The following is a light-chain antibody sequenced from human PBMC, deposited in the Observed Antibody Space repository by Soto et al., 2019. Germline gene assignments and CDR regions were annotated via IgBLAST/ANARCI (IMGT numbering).Light chain of an antibody. V-gene: IGKV3-20*01. CDR1: QSVSNNY. J-gene: IGKJ1*01. Sequence: EIVLTQSPGTLSLSPGERATLSCRASQSVSNNYLCWYQQKPGQAPRLLIYGASNRATGIPDRFSGSGSGTDFTLTISRLEPEDFAVYYCQQYGSSGTFGQGTKVDIK. CDR2: GAS. CDR3: QQYGSSGT.